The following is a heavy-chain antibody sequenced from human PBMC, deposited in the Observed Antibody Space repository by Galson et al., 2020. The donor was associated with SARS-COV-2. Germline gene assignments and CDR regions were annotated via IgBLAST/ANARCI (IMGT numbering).Heavy chain of an antibody. Sequence: GGSLRLSCAASGFTFSSYAMSWVRQAPGKGLEWVSAISGSGGSTYYADSVKGRFTISRDNSKNTLYLQMNSLRAEDTAVYYCAKLPSRWSTAVRYFDLWGRGTLVTVSS. CDR3: AKLPSRWSTAVRYFDL. D-gene: IGHD4-17*01. J-gene: IGHJ2*01. CDR2: ISGSGGST. V-gene: IGHV3-23*01. CDR1: GFTFSSYA.